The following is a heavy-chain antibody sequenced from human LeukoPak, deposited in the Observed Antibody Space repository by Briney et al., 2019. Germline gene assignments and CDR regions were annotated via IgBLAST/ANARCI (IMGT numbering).Heavy chain of an antibody. CDR2: ISGSGGST. D-gene: IGHD4-17*01. Sequence: GGTLRLSCAASGFTFSRYGMSWVRQAPGKGLEWVSAISGSGGSTYYADSVKGRFTISRDNSKNTLYLQMNSLRAEDTAVYYCARGMTTVTTWFDPWGQGTLVTVSS. CDR3: ARGMTTVTTWFDP. CDR1: GFTFSRYG. J-gene: IGHJ5*02. V-gene: IGHV3-23*01.